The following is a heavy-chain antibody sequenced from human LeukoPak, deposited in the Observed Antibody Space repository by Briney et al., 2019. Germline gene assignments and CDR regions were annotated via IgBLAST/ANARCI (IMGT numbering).Heavy chain of an antibody. CDR2: INSDGTST. CDR3: ARVAVAGNRAFDI. V-gene: IGHV3-74*01. CDR1: GFTFSSYW. Sequence: PGGSLRLSCAASGFTFSSYWMHWVRQGPGKGLVWVSRINSDGTSTTYADSVKGRFIISRDNAKNTLYLQMNSLRAEDTAVYYCARVAVAGNRAFDIWGQGTMVTVSS. D-gene: IGHD6-19*01. J-gene: IGHJ3*02.